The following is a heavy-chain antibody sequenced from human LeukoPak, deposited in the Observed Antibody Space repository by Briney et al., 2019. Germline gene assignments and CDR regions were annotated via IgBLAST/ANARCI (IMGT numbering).Heavy chain of an antibody. CDR3: ARDRDPEMATIYRGAFDI. J-gene: IGHJ3*02. V-gene: IGHV1-69*04. CDR1: GGTFSSYA. CDR2: IIPILGIA. Sequence: SVKVSCKASGGTFSSYAISWVRQDPGQGLEWMGRIIPILGIANYAQKFQGRVTITADKSTSTAYMKLSSLRSEDTAVYYCARDRDPEMATIYRGAFDIWRQGTMVTVSS. D-gene: IGHD5-24*01.